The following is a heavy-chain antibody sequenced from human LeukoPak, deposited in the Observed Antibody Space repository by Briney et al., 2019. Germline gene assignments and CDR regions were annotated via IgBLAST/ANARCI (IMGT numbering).Heavy chain of an antibody. CDR1: GYTFTGYY. CDR2: FNPNSGGT. Sequence: GASVKVSCKASGYTFTGYYMHWVRQAPGQGLEWMGWFNPNSGGTNCAQKFQGRVTMTRDTSISTAYMELSRLRSDDTAVYYCARVVGQQLALRYWGQGTLVTVSS. CDR3: ARVVGQQLALRY. V-gene: IGHV1-2*02. J-gene: IGHJ4*02. D-gene: IGHD6-13*01.